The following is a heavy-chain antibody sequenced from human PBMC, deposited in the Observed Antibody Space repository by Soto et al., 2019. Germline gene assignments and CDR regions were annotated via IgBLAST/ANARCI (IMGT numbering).Heavy chain of an antibody. V-gene: IGHV4-4*02. D-gene: IGHD6-13*01. CDR2: IYHSGSA. Sequence: SETLSLTCAVSGGSVSSTYWWSWVRQPPGKGLEWIGEIYHSGSANYNPSLKSRVTISVDNSKNQFSLNLNSVTAADTAVYYCARYNAASGTYYFDYWGQGTLVTSPQ. J-gene: IGHJ4*02. CDR3: ARYNAASGTYYFDY. CDR1: GGSVSSTYW.